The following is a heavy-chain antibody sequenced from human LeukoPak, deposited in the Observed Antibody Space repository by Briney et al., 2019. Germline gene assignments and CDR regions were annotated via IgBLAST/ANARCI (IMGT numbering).Heavy chain of an antibody. CDR1: GYMFHTYG. D-gene: IGHD1-26*01. CDR2: IVPYNGNT. Sequence: AAVKVSFKASGYMFHTYGINWVRPAPGKGVEGMGWIVPYNGNTIHPRSLRGRVPLTTDTSTSTAYMELSSLRSDDTAVYYYARGWGATLVSCWFDPWGQGTLVTVSS. J-gene: IGHJ5*02. CDR3: ARGWGATLVSCWFDP. V-gene: IGHV1-18*01.